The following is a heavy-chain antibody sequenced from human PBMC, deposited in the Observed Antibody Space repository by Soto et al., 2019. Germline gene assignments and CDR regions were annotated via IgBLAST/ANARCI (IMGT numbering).Heavy chain of an antibody. J-gene: IGHJ4*02. CDR2: IGTGGDT. D-gene: IGHD6-19*01. CDR3: ARDLGVAVAGPWNRR. Sequence: GGSLRLSCAASGFAFSSYALHWVRRSPGKGLEWVSAIGTGGDTYYADSVMGRFTISRDNAKKSLYLHMNSLIAEDMAVYYCARDLGVAVAGPWNRRWGQGTLVTVSS. CDR1: GFAFSSYA. V-gene: IGHV3-13*01.